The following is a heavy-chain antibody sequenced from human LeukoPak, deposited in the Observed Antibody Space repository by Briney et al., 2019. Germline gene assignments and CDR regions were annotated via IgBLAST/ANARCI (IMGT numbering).Heavy chain of an antibody. CDR3: ARANTVALYYYYGMDV. D-gene: IGHD4-23*01. CDR2: ISSSSSYI. V-gene: IGHV3-21*01. Sequence: GVSLRLSCAASGFTFSSYSMNWVRQAPGKGLEWVSSISSSSSYIYYADSVKGRFTISRDNAKNSLYLQMNSLRAEDTAVYYCARANTVALYYYYGMDVWGQGTTVTVSS. J-gene: IGHJ6*02. CDR1: GFTFSSYS.